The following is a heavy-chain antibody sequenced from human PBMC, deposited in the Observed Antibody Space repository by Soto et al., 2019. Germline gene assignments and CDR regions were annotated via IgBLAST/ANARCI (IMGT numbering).Heavy chain of an antibody. J-gene: IGHJ6*02. CDR1: GYTFNNYG. CDR2: ISAKNGNT. Sequence: ASVKVSCKASGYTFNNYGISWVRQAPGQGLEWVGWISAKNGNTKNAQKVQGRVTMTTDTSTSTAYMELRSLRSDDTAVYYCARVGGYCSASNCHFHYHYPWDFSGHGTTVTVSS. D-gene: IGHD2-15*01. V-gene: IGHV1-18*01. CDR3: ARVGGYCSASNCHFHYHYPWDF.